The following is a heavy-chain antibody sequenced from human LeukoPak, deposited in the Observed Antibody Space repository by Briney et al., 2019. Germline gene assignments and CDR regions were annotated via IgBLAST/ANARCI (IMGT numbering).Heavy chain of an antibody. V-gene: IGHV1-46*01. CDR2: INPSGGST. CDR3: ARGPSITMVRGGQWYYYMDV. D-gene: IGHD3-10*01. CDR1: GYTFTSYY. Sequence: ASVKVSCKASGYTFTSYYMHWVRQAPGQGLEWMGIINPSGGSTKYAQKFQGRVTMTRDTSTNTVYMELSSLRSEDTAVYYCARGPSITMVRGGQWYYYMDVWGKGTTVIISS. J-gene: IGHJ6*03.